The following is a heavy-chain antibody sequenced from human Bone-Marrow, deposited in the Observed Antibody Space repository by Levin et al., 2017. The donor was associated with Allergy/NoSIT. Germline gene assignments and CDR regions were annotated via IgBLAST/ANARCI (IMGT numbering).Heavy chain of an antibody. D-gene: IGHD2/OR15-2a*01. CDR2: INPNTGGT. J-gene: IGHJ4*02. CDR1: GYTFTTYD. Sequence: ASVKVSCKASGYTFTTYDINWMRQAPGQGLEWMGMINPNTGGTDYAQNFQGWVTMTRDTSISTAYLEVNSLKSDDTALYYCAKQYCDSTSCYPYFDFWGQGTLVTVSS. V-gene: IGHV1-2*04. CDR3: AKQYCDSTSCYPYFDF.